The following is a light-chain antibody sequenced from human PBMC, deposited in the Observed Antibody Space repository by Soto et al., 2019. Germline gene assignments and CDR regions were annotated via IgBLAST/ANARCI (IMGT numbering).Light chain of an antibody. J-gene: IGKJ1*01. V-gene: IGKV3-15*01. CDR3: HQYIAWWT. Sequence: ERVLTQSPASLSVSPGERATLSCRASQSVAISLAWYQQKPGLTPRLLIYAASIRATGIPARFSGSGSGTEFTLTINGLQSEDFGVYYCHQYIAWWTFGQGTKVEIK. CDR1: QSVAIS. CDR2: AAS.